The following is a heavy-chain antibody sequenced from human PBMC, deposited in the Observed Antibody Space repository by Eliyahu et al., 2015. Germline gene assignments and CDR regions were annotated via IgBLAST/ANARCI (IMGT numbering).Heavy chain of an antibody. D-gene: IGHD1-1*01. CDR2: ISSSSSTI. CDR3: ASRIDDHGAFDI. V-gene: IGHV3-48*02. CDR1: GFTFXSXS. Sequence: EVQLVESGGGLVQPGGSLRLXCAASGFTFXSXSMXWGRQAPGKGLEWVSYISSSSSTIYYADSVKGRFTISRDNAKNSLYLQMNSLRDEDTAVYYCASRIDDHGAFDIWGQGTMVTVSS. J-gene: IGHJ3*02.